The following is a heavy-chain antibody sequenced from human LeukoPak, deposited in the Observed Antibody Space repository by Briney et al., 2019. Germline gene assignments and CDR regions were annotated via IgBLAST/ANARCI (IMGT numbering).Heavy chain of an antibody. CDR1: RYSINGGYF. V-gene: IGHV4-38-2*02. CDR3: AREWFGESFPHFDY. CDR2: IYHSGST. J-gene: IGHJ4*02. D-gene: IGHD3-10*01. Sequence: SQTLSLTCTVSRYSINGGYFWGWIRQPPGKGLEWIGSIYHSGSTYYNPSLKSRVTISVDTSKNQFSLKLSSVTAADTAVYYCAREWFGESFPHFDYWGQGTLVTVSS.